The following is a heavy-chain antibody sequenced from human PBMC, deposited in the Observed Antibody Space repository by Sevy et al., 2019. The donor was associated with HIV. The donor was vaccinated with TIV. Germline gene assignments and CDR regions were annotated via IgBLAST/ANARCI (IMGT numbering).Heavy chain of an antibody. D-gene: IGHD6-13*01. CDR2: INPNNGGT. Sequence: GSVKVSCKASGYNFTGSYLHWVRQAPGQGLEWMGWINPNNGGTKYAQKFQGRVTMTRDTSISTAYMELGRLRSDDTAVYYCARVIYPSSYSNSWYPDYWGQGTLVTVSS. CDR3: ARVIYPSSYSNSWYPDY. J-gene: IGHJ4*02. CDR1: GYNFTGSY. V-gene: IGHV1-2*02.